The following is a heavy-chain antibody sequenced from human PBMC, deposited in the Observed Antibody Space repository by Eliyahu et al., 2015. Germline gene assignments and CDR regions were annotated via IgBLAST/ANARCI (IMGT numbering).Heavy chain of an antibody. V-gene: IGHV4-34*01. D-gene: IGHD4-17*01. CDR3: ARGRGTVTTFWANIGNPYFDY. Sequence: QVQLQQWGAGLLKPSETLSLTCAVXGGSFSGYYXXWIRQPPGKGLEWIGEINHSGSTNYNPSLKSRVTISVDTSKNQFSLKLSSVTAADTAVYYCARGRGTVTTFWANIGNPYFDYWGQGTLVTVSS. J-gene: IGHJ4*02. CDR1: GGSFSGYY. CDR2: INHSGST.